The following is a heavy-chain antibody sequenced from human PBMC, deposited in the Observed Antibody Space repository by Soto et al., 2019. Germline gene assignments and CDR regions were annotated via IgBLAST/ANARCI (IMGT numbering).Heavy chain of an antibody. V-gene: IGHV4-39*01. CDR2: IYYSGST. D-gene: IGHD3-10*01. CDR1: GGSISSSSYY. Sequence: SDTMSLTCTVSGGSISSSSYYWGWIRQPPGKGLEWIGSIYYSGSTYYNPSLKSRVTISVDTSKNQFSLKLSSVTAADTAVYYCARHSVTMIRGVVDYWGQGTLVTVS. J-gene: IGHJ4*02. CDR3: ARHSVTMIRGVVDY.